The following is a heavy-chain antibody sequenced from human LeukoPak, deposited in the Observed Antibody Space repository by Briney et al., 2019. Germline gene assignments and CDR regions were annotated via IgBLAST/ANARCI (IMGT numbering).Heavy chain of an antibody. CDR2: ISGSGGST. V-gene: IGHV3-23*01. Sequence: PGGSLRLSCAASGFTFSSYAMSWVRQAPGKGLEWVSAISGSGGSTYYADSVKGRFTISRDNSKNSLYLQMNSLRAEDTAVYYCARIRVMDLYYFDYWGQGTLVTVSS. CDR3: ARIRVMDLYYFDY. CDR1: GFTFSSYA. D-gene: IGHD3-10*01. J-gene: IGHJ4*02.